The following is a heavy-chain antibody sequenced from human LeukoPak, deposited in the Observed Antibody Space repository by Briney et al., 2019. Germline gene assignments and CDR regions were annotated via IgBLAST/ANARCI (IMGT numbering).Heavy chain of an antibody. Sequence: ASVKVSCKASGYTFTGYYMHWVQQAPGQGLEWMGWINPNSTGTHYAQKFQGRVTMTRDTSISTAYMELSRLTSDDTAVYYCARKYPVPDAFNIWGQGTMVTVSS. CDR3: ARKYPVPDAFNI. D-gene: IGHD2-2*01. J-gene: IGHJ3*02. CDR2: INPNSTGT. V-gene: IGHV1-2*02. CDR1: GYTFTGYY.